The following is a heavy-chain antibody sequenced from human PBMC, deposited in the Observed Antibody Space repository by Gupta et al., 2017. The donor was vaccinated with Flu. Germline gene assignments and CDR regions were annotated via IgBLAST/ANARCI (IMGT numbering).Heavy chain of an antibody. CDR2: INQDGSTK. D-gene: IGHD5-24*01. V-gene: IGHV3-7*01. CDR1: CFTFSDSW. J-gene: IGHJ4*02. CDR3: ARNRGWEQFDY. Sequence: EVQLVESGGGLVQPGGSLRLSCAASCFTFSDSWMNWVRQAPGKGLEWVANINQDGSTKNYVDSLKGRFTVSRDNAKNSLYLQMDSLRAEDTAVYFCARNRGWEQFDYWGQGTLVTVSS.